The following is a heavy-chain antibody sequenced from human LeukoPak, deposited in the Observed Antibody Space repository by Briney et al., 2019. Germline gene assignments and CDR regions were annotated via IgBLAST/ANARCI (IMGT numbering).Heavy chain of an antibody. CDR2: ISGSGGST. D-gene: IGHD2-15*01. CDR1: GFTFSSYA. J-gene: IGHJ4*02. V-gene: IGHV3-23*01. CDR3: AKRGVVVAADDY. Sequence: GSLRLSXAASGFTFSSYAMSWVRQAPGKGLGWGSAISGSGGSTYYADSVKGRFTISRDNSKNTLYLQMNSLRAEDTAVYYCAKRGVVVAADDYWGQGTLVTVSS.